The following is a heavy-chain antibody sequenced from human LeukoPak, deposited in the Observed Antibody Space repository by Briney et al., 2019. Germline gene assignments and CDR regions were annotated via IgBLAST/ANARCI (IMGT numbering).Heavy chain of an antibody. D-gene: IGHD4-17*01. J-gene: IGHJ5*02. CDR1: GGSISSYY. V-gene: IGHV4-59*01. CDR2: IYYSGST. CDR3: ARDVVGNGDPGNWFDP. Sequence: PSETLSLTCTVSGGSISSYYWSWIRQPPGKGLEWIGYIYYSGSTNYNPSLKSRVTISVDTSKNQFSLKLSSVTAADTAVYYCARDVVGNGDPGNWFDPWGQGTLVTVSS.